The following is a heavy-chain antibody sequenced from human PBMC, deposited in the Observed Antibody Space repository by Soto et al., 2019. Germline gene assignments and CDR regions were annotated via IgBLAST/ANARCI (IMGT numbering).Heavy chain of an antibody. Sequence: QVQLVQSGAEVKKPGSSVKVSCKASGGTFSSYTISWVRQAPGQGLEWMGRIIPILGIANYAQKFRGRVTITADKSTSTAYMELSSLRSEDTAVYYCARDPGSGWYFDYWGQGTLVTVSS. D-gene: IGHD6-19*01. CDR1: GGTFSSYT. J-gene: IGHJ4*02. CDR3: ARDPGSGWYFDY. CDR2: IIPILGIA. V-gene: IGHV1-69*08.